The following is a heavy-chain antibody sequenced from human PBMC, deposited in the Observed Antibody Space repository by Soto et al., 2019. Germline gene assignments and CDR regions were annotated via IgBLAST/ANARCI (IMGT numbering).Heavy chain of an antibody. CDR2: IYSGGNP. V-gene: IGHV3-53*01. CDR3: ARGPNSDC. D-gene: IGHD2-21*01. CDR1: GSSSEGNT. Sequence: EERLVQSGGGLVQPGGSLRLSCAASGSSSEGNTMSWVRQAPGKGLELVSLIYSGGNPFYADSMKGRFTLSRDNSNNMLYLQMDSLRAEDTAVYYCARGPNSDCWGQGTLVIVSS. J-gene: IGHJ4*02.